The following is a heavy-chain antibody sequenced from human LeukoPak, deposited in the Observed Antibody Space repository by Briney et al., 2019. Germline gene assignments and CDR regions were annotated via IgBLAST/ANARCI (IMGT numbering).Heavy chain of an antibody. Sequence: GGSLRLSCAASGFTFSSYWMSWVRQAPGKGLEWVANIKEDGSNKYYADSVKGRFTISRDNSKNTLYLQMNSLRAEDTAVYYCAKVVHYYYDSSGLGFDYWGQGTLVTVSS. CDR2: IKEDGSNK. J-gene: IGHJ4*02. V-gene: IGHV3-7*01. CDR3: AKVVHYYYDSSGLGFDY. D-gene: IGHD3-22*01. CDR1: GFTFSSYW.